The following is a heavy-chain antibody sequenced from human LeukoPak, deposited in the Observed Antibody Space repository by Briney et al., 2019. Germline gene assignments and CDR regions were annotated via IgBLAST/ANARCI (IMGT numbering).Heavy chain of an antibody. D-gene: IGHD6-25*01. CDR1: GFAFSNYA. CDR2: ISGSGGST. V-gene: IGHV3-23*01. J-gene: IGHJ6*03. CDR3: AKGGYSIAAYYYYYYMDV. Sequence: GGSLRLSCGASGFAFSNYAMTWVRQAPVKGLEWVSAISGSGGSTYYADSVKGRFTISRDNSKNTLYLQMNSLRAEDTAVYYCAKGGYSIAAYYYYYYMDVWGKGTTVTVSS.